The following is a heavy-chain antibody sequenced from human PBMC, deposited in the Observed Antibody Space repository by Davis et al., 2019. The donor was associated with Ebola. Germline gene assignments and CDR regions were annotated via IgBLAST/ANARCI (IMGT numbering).Heavy chain of an antibody. V-gene: IGHV1-8*01. Sequence: AASVKVSCKASGYTFTSYDINWVRQATGQGLEWMGWMNPNSGNTGYAQKFQGRVTMTRNTSISTAYMELSSLRSEDTAVYYCARDCVEYSSSWLLYYYYGMDVWGKGTTVTVSS. CDR3: ARDCVEYSSSWLLYYYYGMDV. CDR2: MNPNSGNT. J-gene: IGHJ6*04. D-gene: IGHD6-13*01. CDR1: GYTFTSYD.